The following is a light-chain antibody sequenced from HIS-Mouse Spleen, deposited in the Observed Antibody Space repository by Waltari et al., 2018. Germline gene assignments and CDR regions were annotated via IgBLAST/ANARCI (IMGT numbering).Light chain of an antibody. CDR3: CSYAGSSTVV. CDR1: SSNIGSNY. CDR2: RNN. Sequence: QSVLTQPPSASGTPGQRVTISCSGSSSNIGSNYVYWYQQLPGTAPKLLIYRNNKRPSGVPDRFSGSKSGTSASLAISGLRSEDEADYYCCSYAGSSTVVFGGGTKLTVL. J-gene: IGLJ2*01. V-gene: IGLV1-47*01.